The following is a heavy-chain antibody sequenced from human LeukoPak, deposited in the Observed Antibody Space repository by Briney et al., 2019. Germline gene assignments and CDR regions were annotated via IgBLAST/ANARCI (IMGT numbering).Heavy chain of an antibody. CDR1: GGSVSSGSYY. V-gene: IGHV4-61*01. Sequence: PSETLSLTCTVSGGSVSSGSYYWSWIRQPPGKGLEWIGYIYYSGSTNYNPSLKSRVTISVDTSKNQFSLKLSSVTAADTAVYYCARGGFDIWGQGTMVTVSS. CDR2: IYYSGST. CDR3: ARGGFDI. J-gene: IGHJ3*02.